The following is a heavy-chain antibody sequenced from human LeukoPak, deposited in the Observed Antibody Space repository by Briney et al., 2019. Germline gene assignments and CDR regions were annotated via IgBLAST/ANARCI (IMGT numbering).Heavy chain of an antibody. J-gene: IGHJ4*02. D-gene: IGHD6-25*01. Sequence: ASVKVSCKASGYTFTDYYMHWVRQAPGQGLEWMGWIDPDSGGTNYAQKFQGRATMTRDTSINTAFMELSRLTSDDTAVYYCARGSVYFDYWGQGTLVTVSS. CDR1: GYTFTDYY. V-gene: IGHV1-2*02. CDR3: ARGSVYFDY. CDR2: IDPDSGGT.